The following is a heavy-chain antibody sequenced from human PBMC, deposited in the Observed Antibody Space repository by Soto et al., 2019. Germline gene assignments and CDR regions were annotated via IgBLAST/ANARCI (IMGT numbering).Heavy chain of an antibody. Sequence: PSETLSLTCAVSGGSISSGGYSWSWIRQPPGKGLEWIGYIYHSGSTYYNPSLKSRVTISVDRSKNQFSLKLSSVTAADTAVYYCARGIQSEYDSSGSLDYWGQGTLVTVSS. V-gene: IGHV4-30-2*01. CDR2: IYHSGST. J-gene: IGHJ4*02. D-gene: IGHD3-22*01. CDR1: GGSISSGGYS. CDR3: ARGIQSEYDSSGSLDY.